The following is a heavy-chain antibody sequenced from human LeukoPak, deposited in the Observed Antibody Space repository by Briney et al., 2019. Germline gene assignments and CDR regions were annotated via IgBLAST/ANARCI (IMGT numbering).Heavy chain of an antibody. Sequence: GGSLRLSCAASGFTFSSYAMSWVGQAPGKGLEWVSAISGSGGSTYYADSVKGRFTISRDNSKNTLFLQMNSLRAEDTAVYYCAKGAGDIVVVPAASPVRRRTPDYFDYWGRGTLVTVSS. D-gene: IGHD2-2*01. CDR2: ISGSGGST. CDR3: AKGAGDIVVVPAASPVRRRTPDYFDY. CDR1: GFTFSSYA. J-gene: IGHJ4*02. V-gene: IGHV3-23*01.